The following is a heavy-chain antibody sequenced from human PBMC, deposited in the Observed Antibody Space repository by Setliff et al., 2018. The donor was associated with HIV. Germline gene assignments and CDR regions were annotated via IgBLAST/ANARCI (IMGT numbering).Heavy chain of an antibody. D-gene: IGHD2-15*01. CDR2: ITSTGSTI. Sequence: GGSLRLSCAASGFTFSDCSMNWVRQAPGKGLEWISYITSTGSTIFYADSVKGRFTISRDNDKNSVHLQMTSLRADDTAVYYCAREREDQDFDYSYGMDVWGQGTTVTVSS. V-gene: IGHV3-48*01. J-gene: IGHJ6*02. CDR1: GFTFSDCS. CDR3: AREREDQDFDYSYGMDV.